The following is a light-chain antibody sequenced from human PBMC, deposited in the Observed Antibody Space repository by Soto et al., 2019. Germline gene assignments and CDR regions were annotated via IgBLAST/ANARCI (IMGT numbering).Light chain of an antibody. CDR2: DAS. V-gene: IGKV3-11*01. Sequence: EIVLTQSPATLSLSPGERATLSCRASQSISSYLAWYQQKPGQAPRLLIYDASNRATGIPVRFSGSGSGTDFTLIISSLEPEDFAVYYCQQRSNWPLTFGPWTKVDIK. CDR1: QSISSY. CDR3: QQRSNWPLT. J-gene: IGKJ3*01.